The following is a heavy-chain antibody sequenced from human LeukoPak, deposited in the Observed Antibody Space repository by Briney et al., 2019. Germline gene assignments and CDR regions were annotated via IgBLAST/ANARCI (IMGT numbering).Heavy chain of an antibody. CDR1: GGSFTPNY. D-gene: IGHD6-19*01. V-gene: IGHV4-34*01. J-gene: IGHJ4*02. CDR2: IDHTGST. CDR3: AKSHDPIRSGWYLLY. Sequence: SETLSLTCPVYGGSFTPNYYTWIRQPPGKGLEWIGEIDHTGSTNYNPSLKSRVTTSVDTSLRVNSVTAADTAVYYCAKSHDPIRSGWYLLYWGQGTLVTISS.